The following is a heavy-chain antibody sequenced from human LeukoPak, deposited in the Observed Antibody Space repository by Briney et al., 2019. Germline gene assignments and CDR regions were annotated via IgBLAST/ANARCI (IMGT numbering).Heavy chain of an antibody. CDR2: IYYSGST. D-gene: IGHD2-2*01. CDR3: ARPIVVVPAWEKRYYMDV. V-gene: IGHV4-30-4*08. CDR1: GGPISSGDYY. J-gene: IGHJ6*03. Sequence: SQTLSLTCTVSGGPISSGDYYWSWIRQPPGKGLEWIGYIYYSGSTYYNPSLKSRVTISVDTSKNQFSLKLSSVTAADTAVYYCARPIVVVPAWEKRYYMDVWGKGTTVTVSS.